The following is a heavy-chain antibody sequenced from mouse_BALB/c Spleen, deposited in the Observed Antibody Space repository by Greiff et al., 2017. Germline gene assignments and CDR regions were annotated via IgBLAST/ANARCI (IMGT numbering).Heavy chain of an antibody. Sequence: EVKLVESGGGLVQPGGSRKLSCAASGFTFSSFGMHWVRQAPEKGLEWVAYISSGSSTIYYADTVKGRFTISRDNPKNTLFLQMTSLRSEDTAMYYCARGGITTSYAMDYWGQGTSVTVSS. CDR1: GFTFSSFG. CDR2: ISSGSSTI. J-gene: IGHJ4*01. D-gene: IGHD2-4*01. CDR3: ARGGITTSYAMDY. V-gene: IGHV5-17*02.